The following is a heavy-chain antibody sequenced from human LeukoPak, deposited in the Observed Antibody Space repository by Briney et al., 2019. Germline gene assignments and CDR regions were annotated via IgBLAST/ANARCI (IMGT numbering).Heavy chain of an antibody. CDR1: GFTFSSYW. CDR2: IRQDGSEK. Sequence: TGGSLRLSCAASGFTFSSYWMSWVRQAPGKGLEWVANIRQDGSEKYYVDSVKGRFTISRDNAENSLYLQVNSLRAEDTSVYYCARDSSRVARYYFDYWGQGTLVTVSS. V-gene: IGHV3-7*01. J-gene: IGHJ4*02. CDR3: ARDSSRVARYYFDY.